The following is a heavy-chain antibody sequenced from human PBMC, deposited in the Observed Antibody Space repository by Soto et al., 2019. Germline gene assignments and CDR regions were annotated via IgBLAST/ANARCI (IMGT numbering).Heavy chain of an antibody. D-gene: IGHD4-17*01. CDR2: ISYDGSNK. CDR1: GFTFSSYA. V-gene: IGHV3-30-3*01. J-gene: IGHJ4*02. Sequence: QVQLVESGGGVVQPGRSLRLSCAASGFTFSSYAMHWVRQAPGKGLEWVAVISYDGSNKYYADSVKGRFTISRDNSKNTLYLQMNSLRAEDTAVYYGARGYCDPYEYFDYWGQGTLVTVSS. CDR3: ARGYCDPYEYFDY.